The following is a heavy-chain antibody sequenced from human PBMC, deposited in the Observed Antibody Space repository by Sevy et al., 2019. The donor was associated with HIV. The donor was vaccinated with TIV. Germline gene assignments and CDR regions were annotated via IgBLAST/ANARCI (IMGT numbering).Heavy chain of an antibody. D-gene: IGHD4-17*01. CDR2: IVVGSGNT. Sequence: ASVKVSCKASGFTFTSSAMQWVRQARGQRLEWIGWIVVGSGNTNYAQKFQERVTITRDMSTSTAYMELSSLRSEDTAVYYCAAARRDYADKSDAFDIWGQGTMVTVSS. V-gene: IGHV1-58*02. J-gene: IGHJ3*02. CDR1: GFTFTSSA. CDR3: AAARRDYADKSDAFDI.